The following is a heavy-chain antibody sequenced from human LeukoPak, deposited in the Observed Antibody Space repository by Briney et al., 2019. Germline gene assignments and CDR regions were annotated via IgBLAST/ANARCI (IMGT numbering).Heavy chain of an antibody. CDR2: IYYSGST. J-gene: IGHJ4*02. V-gene: IGHV4-30-4*01. Sequence: SQTLSLTCTVSGGSISSGDYYWSWIRQPPGKGPEWIGYIYYSGSTYYNPSLKSRVTISVDTSKNQFSLKLSSVTAADTAVYYCAREGSSGYSSVFDYWGQGTLVTVSS. CDR1: GGSISSGDYY. CDR3: AREGSSGYSSVFDY. D-gene: IGHD3-22*01.